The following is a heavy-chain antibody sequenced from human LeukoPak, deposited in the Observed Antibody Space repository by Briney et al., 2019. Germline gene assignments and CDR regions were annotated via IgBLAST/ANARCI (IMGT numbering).Heavy chain of an antibody. CDR1: GFTVSSNY. D-gene: IGHD6-13*01. Sequence: GGSLRLSCAASGFTVSSNYMSWVRQAPGKGLEWVSVIYSGGSTYYADSVKGRFTISRDNSKNTLYLQMNGLRAEDTAVYYCAKNRGIGAGEGLLDSWGQGTLVTVSS. J-gene: IGHJ4*02. CDR3: AKNRGIGAGEGLLDS. CDR2: IYSGGST. V-gene: IGHV3-66*01.